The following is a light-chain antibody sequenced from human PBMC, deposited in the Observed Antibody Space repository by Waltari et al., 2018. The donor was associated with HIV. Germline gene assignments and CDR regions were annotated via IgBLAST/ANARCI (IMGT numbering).Light chain of an antibody. V-gene: IGKV1-39*01. J-gene: IGKJ1*01. CDR1: QSIRSY. Sequence: DLQMTQSPSSLSASVADRVTITCRASQSIRSYLNWYQQKPGKAPKLLIYAASSLQSGVPSRFSGSGSGTDFTLNISSLQREDFATYYCQQSYSTPKTFGQGTKVEIK. CDR2: AAS. CDR3: QQSYSTPKT.